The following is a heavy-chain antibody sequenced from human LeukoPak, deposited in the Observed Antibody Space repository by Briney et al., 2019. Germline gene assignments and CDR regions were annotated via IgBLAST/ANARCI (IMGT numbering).Heavy chain of an antibody. J-gene: IGHJ4*02. CDR1: GFTLTRNH. D-gene: IGHD1-14*01. Sequence: GGSLRLSCAASGFTLTRNHMNWVRQVPGKGLEWGSIIYSSDATYYADSVKGRFTVSRDKAKNTLYLQMNSLRADDTAVYYCARETPGSRVFDSWGQGTLVTVSS. CDR2: IYSSDAT. V-gene: IGHV3-66*01. CDR3: ARETPGSRVFDS.